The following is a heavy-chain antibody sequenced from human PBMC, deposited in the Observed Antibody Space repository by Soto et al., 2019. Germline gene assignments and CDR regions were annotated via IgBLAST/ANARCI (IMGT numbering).Heavy chain of an antibody. Sequence: SETLSLTCAVYGGSFSGYYWSWIRQPPGKGLEWIGEINHSGSTNYNPSLKSRVTISVDTSKNQFSLKLSSVTAADTAVYYCARGGFLYYYGSGSGKIFDYWGQGTLVTVSS. CDR1: GGSFSGYY. D-gene: IGHD3-10*01. CDR2: INHSGST. J-gene: IGHJ4*02. CDR3: ARGGFLYYYGSGSGKIFDY. V-gene: IGHV4-34*01.